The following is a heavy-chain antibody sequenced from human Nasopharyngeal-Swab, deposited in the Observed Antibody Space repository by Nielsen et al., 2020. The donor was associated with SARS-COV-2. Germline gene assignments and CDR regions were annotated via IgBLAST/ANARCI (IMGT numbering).Heavy chain of an antibody. CDR3: TTEDSSSWYWFDP. V-gene: IGHV3-15*01. CDR2: IKSKTDDGTT. D-gene: IGHD6-13*01. CDR1: GFTFSNAW. Sequence: GESLKISCAASGFTFSNAWMSWVRQAPGKGLEWVGRIKSKTDDGTTDYAAPVKGRFTISRDDSKNTLYLQMNSLKTEDTAVYYCTTEDSSSWYWFDPWGQGTLVTVSS. J-gene: IGHJ5*02.